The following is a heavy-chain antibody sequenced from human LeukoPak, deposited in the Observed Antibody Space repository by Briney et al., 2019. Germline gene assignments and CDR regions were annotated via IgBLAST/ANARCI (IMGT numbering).Heavy chain of an antibody. CDR2: ISSNSGYI. CDR1: GFTFSTFS. D-gene: IGHD3-10*01. Sequence: GGSLRLSCGASGFTFSTFSMNWVRQAPGKGLEWVSSISSNSGYIYYADSVRGRFTISRDNAKNSLYLQMNSLRAEDTAVYYCARETKVLWFGEALYYYYYGMDVWGQGTTVTVSS. J-gene: IGHJ6*02. CDR3: ARETKVLWFGEALYYYYYGMDV. V-gene: IGHV3-21*01.